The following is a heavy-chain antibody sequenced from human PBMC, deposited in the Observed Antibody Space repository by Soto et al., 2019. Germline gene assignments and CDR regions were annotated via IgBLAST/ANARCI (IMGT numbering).Heavy chain of an antibody. CDR2: ISASGDNT. V-gene: IGHV3-23*01. J-gene: IGHJ4*02. D-gene: IGHD3-3*01. CDR1: GFTFSSRA. Sequence: EVQLLESGGGLVQPGGSLRLSCAASGFTFSSRAMSWVRQAPGKGLDWVSIISASGDNTYYADSVKGRFTISGDNSKNTLYLQVNSLRAEDTAVYYCAKLTYSDLWSGSHDSWGQGTLVTVSS. CDR3: AKLTYSDLWSGSHDS.